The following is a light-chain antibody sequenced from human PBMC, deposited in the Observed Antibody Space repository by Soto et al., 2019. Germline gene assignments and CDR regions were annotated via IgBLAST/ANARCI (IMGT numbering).Light chain of an antibody. CDR2: DAS. J-gene: IGKJ5*01. Sequence: EIVLTQSPATLSLSPGESATLSCRASQSIGSSYLAWYQQKPGQAPRLLIFDASNRATGIPARFSGSGSETDFTLTISSLEPEDFAVYYCQQRSNWPRITFGQGTRLEIK. CDR1: QSIGSSY. CDR3: QQRSNWPRIT. V-gene: IGKV3-11*01.